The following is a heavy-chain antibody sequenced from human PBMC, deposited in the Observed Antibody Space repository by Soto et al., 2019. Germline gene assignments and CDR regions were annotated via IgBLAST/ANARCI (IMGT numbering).Heavy chain of an antibody. D-gene: IGHD3-10*01. CDR1: GFTFSSYE. CDR3: AVDWGHKWFGEI. Sequence: EVQLVESGGGSVQPGGSLRLSCVASGFTFSSYEMNWVRQAPGIGLEWLSYISTSGTTMYYADSVKGRFTISRDNAKNTLFLQLNSLRAEDTAVYYCAVDWGHKWFGEIWGRGTLVSVSS. V-gene: IGHV3-48*03. CDR2: ISTSGTTM. J-gene: IGHJ4*02.